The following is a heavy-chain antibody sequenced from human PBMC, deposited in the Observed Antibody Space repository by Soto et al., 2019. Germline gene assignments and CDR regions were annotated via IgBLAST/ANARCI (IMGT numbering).Heavy chain of an antibody. CDR3: ARVTTVTFYYYYYGMDV. J-gene: IGHJ6*02. CDR2: IIPIFGTA. Sequence: ASVKVSCKASGGTFSSYAISWVRQAPGQGLEWMGGIIPIFGTANYAQKFQGRVTITADKSTSTAYMELSSLRSEDTAVYYCARVTTVTFYYYYYGMDVWGQGTTVTVSS. D-gene: IGHD4-17*01. CDR1: GGTFSSYA. V-gene: IGHV1-69*06.